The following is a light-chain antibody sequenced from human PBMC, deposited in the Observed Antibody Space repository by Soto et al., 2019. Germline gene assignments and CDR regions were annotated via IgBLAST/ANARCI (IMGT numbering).Light chain of an antibody. Sequence: DIQMTQSPSTLSASVGDRVTITCRASQSISVWLAWYQQKAGKAPRLLIYAASTVQTGVPPRFSGSGSGTDFTLTISSLRLDDIATYFCQQSYSAPPWTFGQGTKVDIK. J-gene: IGKJ1*01. CDR3: QQSYSAPPWT. V-gene: IGKV1-39*01. CDR1: QSISVW. CDR2: AAS.